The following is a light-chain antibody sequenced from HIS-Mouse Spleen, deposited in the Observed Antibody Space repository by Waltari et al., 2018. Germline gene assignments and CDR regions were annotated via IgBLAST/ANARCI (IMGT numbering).Light chain of an antibody. Sequence: LTHPPPVSVSPGQTARITCSGEALPKQYAYWYQQKPGQAPGLVIYKDSERPSGIPERFSGSSSGTTVTLTISGVQAEDEADYYCQSADSSGTYWVFGGGTKLTVL. V-gene: IGLV3-25*03. CDR1: ALPKQY. CDR2: KDS. J-gene: IGLJ3*02. CDR3: QSADSSGTYWV.